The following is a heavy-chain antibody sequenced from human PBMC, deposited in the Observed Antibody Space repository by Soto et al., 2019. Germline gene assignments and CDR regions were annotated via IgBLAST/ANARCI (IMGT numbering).Heavy chain of an antibody. CDR2: INHSGST. J-gene: IGHJ4*02. D-gene: IGHD6-19*01. CDR1: GGSFSGYY. Sequence: SETLSLTCAVYGGSFSGYYWSWIRQPPGKGLEWIGEINHSGSTNYNPSLKSRVTISVDTSKNQFSLKLSSVTAADTAVYYCARDRVAVAGFACGFDYWGQGTLVTVSS. CDR3: ARDRVAVAGFACGFDY. V-gene: IGHV4-34*01.